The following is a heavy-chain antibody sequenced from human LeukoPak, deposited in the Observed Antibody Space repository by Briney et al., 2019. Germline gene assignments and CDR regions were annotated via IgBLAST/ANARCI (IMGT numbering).Heavy chain of an antibody. J-gene: IGHJ4*02. Sequence: GESLKISCKGSGYSFTSYWIGWVRQMPGKGLEWMGIIYPGDSDTRYSPSFQGQVTISADKSISTAYLQWSSLKASDTAMYYCAKPYYYDSSGYLGSWYFDYWGQGTLVTVSS. CDR1: GYSFTSYW. CDR2: IYPGDSDT. D-gene: IGHD3-22*01. CDR3: AKPYYYDSSGYLGSWYFDY. V-gene: IGHV5-51*01.